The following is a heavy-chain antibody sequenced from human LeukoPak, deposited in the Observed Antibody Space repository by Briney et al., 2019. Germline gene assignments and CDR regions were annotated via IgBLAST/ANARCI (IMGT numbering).Heavy chain of an antibody. CDR3: ARHGRVSGWYY. J-gene: IGHJ4*02. CDR2: IYYSGST. V-gene: IGHV4-59*08. Sequence: PSETLSLTCTVSGGSISSYYWSWIRQPPGKGLEWIGYIYYSGSTNYNPSLNSRVTISVDTSKNQFSLKLSSVTAADTAVYYCARHGRVSGWYYWGQGTLVTVSS. CDR1: GGSISSYY. D-gene: IGHD6-19*01.